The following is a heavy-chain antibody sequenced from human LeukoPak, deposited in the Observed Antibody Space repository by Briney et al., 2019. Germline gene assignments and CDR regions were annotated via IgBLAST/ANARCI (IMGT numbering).Heavy chain of an antibody. D-gene: IGHD2-8*01. Sequence: GESLKISCKGSGYSFISYWIVWVRQMPGKGLEWMGIIYPGDSGTRYSPSFQGQVTISADKSISTAYLQWSSLKASDTAMYYCARHARYCSNGVCYVDYWGQGTLVTVSS. J-gene: IGHJ4*02. CDR1: GYSFISYW. CDR2: IYPGDSGT. V-gene: IGHV5-51*01. CDR3: ARHARYCSNGVCYVDY.